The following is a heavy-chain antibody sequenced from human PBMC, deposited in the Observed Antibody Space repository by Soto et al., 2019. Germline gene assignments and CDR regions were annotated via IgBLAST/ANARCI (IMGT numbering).Heavy chain of an antibody. CDR1: GFSLSTSGVG. J-gene: IGHJ5*02. Sequence: SGPTLVNPTQTLTLTCTCSGFSLSTSGVGVGWTRQPPGRALEWLALIYWNDEKRYSPSLERRLTITKDDSKNQVVLTITDMDPMDTATYFCAHRPTPLTDGGGYFDPWGQGMLVTVSS. D-gene: IGHD1-26*01. V-gene: IGHV2-5*01. CDR3: AHRPTPLTDGGGYFDP. CDR2: IYWNDEK.